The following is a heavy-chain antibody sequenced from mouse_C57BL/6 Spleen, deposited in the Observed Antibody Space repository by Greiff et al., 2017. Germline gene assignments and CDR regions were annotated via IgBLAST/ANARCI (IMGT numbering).Heavy chain of an antibody. J-gene: IGHJ3*01. CDR3: ARRKVGGGGFAD. CDR1: GYTFTSYW. Sequence: QVQLQQPGAELVMPGASVKLSCKASGYTFTSYWMHWVKQRPGQGLEWIGEIDPSDSYTNYNQKFKGKSTLTVDKSSSTADMQLSSLTSEDSAVYYCARRKVGGGGFADWGQGTLVTVAA. CDR2: IDPSDSYT. D-gene: IGHD1-1*02. V-gene: IGHV1-69*01.